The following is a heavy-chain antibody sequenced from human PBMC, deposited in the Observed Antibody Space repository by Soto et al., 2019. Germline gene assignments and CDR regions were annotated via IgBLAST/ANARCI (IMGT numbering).Heavy chain of an antibody. J-gene: IGHJ1*01. CDR1: GFTFSNYG. CDR2: ISGSGGST. V-gene: IGHV3-23*04. D-gene: IGHD3-9*01. Sequence: VQLVESGGGVVQPGRSLRLSCAASGFTFSNYGMSWVRQAPGKGLEWVSVISGSGGSTYYADSVKGRFTLSRDNSKNTVYLQMNSLRAEDTAVYYCAKDSPVGVPLLRDLHDWGQGTLVTVSS. CDR3: AKDSPVGVPLLRDLHD.